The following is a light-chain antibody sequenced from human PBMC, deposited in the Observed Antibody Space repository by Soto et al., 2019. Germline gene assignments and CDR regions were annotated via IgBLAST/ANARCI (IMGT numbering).Light chain of an antibody. CDR1: SSDIGAYGY. J-gene: IGLJ2*01. V-gene: IGLV2-14*01. Sequence: QSVLTHPASVSGSPGQSITISCTGTSSDIGAYGYVSWYQQHPGKGPKLLIYEVSDRPSGVSNRFSASKSGNTASLTISGLQAEDEAEYYCTSYAGTYSVVFGGVTKLTVL. CDR3: TSYAGTYSVV. CDR2: EVS.